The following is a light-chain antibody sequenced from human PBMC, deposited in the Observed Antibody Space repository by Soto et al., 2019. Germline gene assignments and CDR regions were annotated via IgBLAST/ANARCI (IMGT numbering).Light chain of an antibody. CDR2: DAS. CDR3: QQRSDWPLT. Sequence: EIVLTQSPDTLSLSPGESAPFSCRASQSVSSHLAWYQQKPGQAPRLLIYDASNRATGIPARFSGSGSGTDFTLTISSLEPEEFAVYYCQQRSDWPLTFGQGTRLEIK. J-gene: IGKJ5*01. CDR1: QSVSSH. V-gene: IGKV3-11*01.